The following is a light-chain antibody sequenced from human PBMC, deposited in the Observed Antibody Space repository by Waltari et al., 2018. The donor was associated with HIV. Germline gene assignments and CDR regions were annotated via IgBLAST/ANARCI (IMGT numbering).Light chain of an antibody. CDR3: CSYAHNDPWV. CDR1: RSDVGSYNL. Sequence: QSALTQPASVSGSPGQSITISCTGTRSDVGSYNLVSRYQHHPGKAPKLIISEVSTRPSGVSNRFSGSKAGTTASLTISGLQAEDEADYHCCSYAHNDPWVFGGGTRLTVL. V-gene: IGLV2-23*02. CDR2: EVS. J-gene: IGLJ3*02.